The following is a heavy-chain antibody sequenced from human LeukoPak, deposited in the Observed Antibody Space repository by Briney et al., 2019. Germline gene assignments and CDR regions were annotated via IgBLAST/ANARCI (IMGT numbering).Heavy chain of an antibody. CDR1: GFTFSSYS. Sequence: GGSLRLSCAASGFTFSSYSMNWVRQAPGKGLEWASSISSSSSYIYYADSVKGRFTISRDNSKNTLYLQMNSLRAEDTAVYYCARDRGAAAGLDYFDYWGQGTLVTVSS. CDR2: ISSSSSYI. D-gene: IGHD6-13*01. J-gene: IGHJ4*02. V-gene: IGHV3-21*01. CDR3: ARDRGAAAGLDYFDY.